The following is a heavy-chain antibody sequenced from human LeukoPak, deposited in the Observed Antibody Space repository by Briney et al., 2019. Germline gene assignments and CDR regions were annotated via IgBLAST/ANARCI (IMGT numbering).Heavy chain of an antibody. Sequence: SETLSLTCTVSGGSISSYYWSWIRQPPGKGLGWIGYIYYSGSTNYNPSLKSRVTISLDTSKNQFSLKLSSVTAADTAVYYCASFGYSSSWGLSTYYFDYWGQGTLVTVSS. CDR1: GGSISSYY. CDR3: ASFGYSSSWGLSTYYFDY. J-gene: IGHJ4*02. V-gene: IGHV4-59*01. D-gene: IGHD6-13*01. CDR2: IYYSGST.